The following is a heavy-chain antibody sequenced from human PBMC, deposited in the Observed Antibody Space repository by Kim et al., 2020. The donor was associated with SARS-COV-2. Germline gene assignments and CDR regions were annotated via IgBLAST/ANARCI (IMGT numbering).Heavy chain of an antibody. J-gene: IGHJ6*02. CDR2: ISAYNGNT. Sequence: ASVKVSCKASGYTFTSYGISWVRQAPGQGLEWMGWISAYNGNTNYAQKLQGRVTMTTDTSTSTAYMELRSLRSDDTAVYYCARDPYSGYDFPTSYYYYGMDVWGHGTTVTVSS. V-gene: IGHV1-18*04. D-gene: IGHD5-12*01. CDR1: GYTFTSYG. CDR3: ARDPYSGYDFPTSYYYYGMDV.